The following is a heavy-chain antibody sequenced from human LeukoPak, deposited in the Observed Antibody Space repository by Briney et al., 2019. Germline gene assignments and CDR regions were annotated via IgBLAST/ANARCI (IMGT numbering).Heavy chain of an antibody. CDR2: FSSSGSTI. V-gene: IGHV3-11*04. J-gene: IGHJ3*02. CDR3: ARDPDSSGYYYGAFDI. Sequence: GGSLRLSCAASGFTFSDYYLSWIRQAPGKGLEWVSYFSSSGSTIYYADSVKGRFTISRDNAKNSLYLQMNSLRAEDTAVYYCARDPDSSGYYYGAFDIWGQGTMVTVSS. CDR1: GFTFSDYY. D-gene: IGHD3-22*01.